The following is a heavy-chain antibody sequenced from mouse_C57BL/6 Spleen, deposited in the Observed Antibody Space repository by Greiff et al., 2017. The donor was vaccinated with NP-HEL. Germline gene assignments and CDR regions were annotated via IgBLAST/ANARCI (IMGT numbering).Heavy chain of an antibody. V-gene: IGHV1-55*01. CDR3: ARSKGSYGNYDY. CDR1: GYTFTSYW. J-gene: IGHJ2*01. Sequence: VQLQQSGAELVKPGASVKMSCKASGYTFTSYWITWVKQRPGQGLEWIGDIYPGSGSTNYNEKFKSKATLTVDTSSSTAYMQLSSLTSEDSAVYYCARSKGSYGNYDYWGQGTTLTGSS. D-gene: IGHD2-1*01. CDR2: IYPGSGST.